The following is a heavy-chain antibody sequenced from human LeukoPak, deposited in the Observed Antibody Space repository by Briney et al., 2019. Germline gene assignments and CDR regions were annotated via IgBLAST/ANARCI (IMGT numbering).Heavy chain of an antibody. D-gene: IGHD3-22*01. Sequence: SVKVSCKASGGTFSSYAISWVRQAPGQGLEWMGGIIPIFGTANYAQKFQGRVTITADESTSTAYMELSGLRSEDTAVYYCAKGNYYDSSGYYDYWGQGTLVTVSS. V-gene: IGHV1-69*13. CDR2: IIPIFGTA. CDR1: GGTFSSYA. J-gene: IGHJ4*02. CDR3: AKGNYYDSSGYYDY.